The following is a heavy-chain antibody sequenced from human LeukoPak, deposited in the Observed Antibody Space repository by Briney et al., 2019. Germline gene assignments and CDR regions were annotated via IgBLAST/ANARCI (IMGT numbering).Heavy chain of an antibody. CDR2: INRSGST. CDR1: GGSFSGYY. CDR3: AREDSSGYYLVGYNWFDP. D-gene: IGHD3-22*01. Sequence: PSETLSLTCSIYGGSFSGYYWSWIRQPPGKGLEWIGQINRSGSTIYNPSLKSRVTISVDTSKNQFSLKLSSVTAADTAVYYCAREDSSGYYLVGYNWFDPWGQGTLVTVSS. V-gene: IGHV4-34*01. J-gene: IGHJ5*02.